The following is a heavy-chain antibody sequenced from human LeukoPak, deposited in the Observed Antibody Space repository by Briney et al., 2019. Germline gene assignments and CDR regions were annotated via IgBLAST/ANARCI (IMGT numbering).Heavy chain of an antibody. J-gene: IGHJ4*02. Sequence: GAAVNVSCKASGGTFNSYFISWVRQAPGRGLDWMGRIIPIFGTAHYAQKFQGRVTSTTDESTSTAYMELSSLRSEDTAVYYCARDDGECLFDYWGQGTLVTVSS. CDR2: IIPIFGTA. CDR3: ARDDGECLFDY. V-gene: IGHV1-69*05. CDR1: GGTFNSYF. D-gene: IGHD4-17*01.